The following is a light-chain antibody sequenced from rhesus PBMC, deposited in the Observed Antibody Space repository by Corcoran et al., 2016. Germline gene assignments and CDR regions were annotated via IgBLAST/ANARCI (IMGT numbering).Light chain of an antibody. V-gene: IGKV1-22*01. J-gene: IGKJ2*01. Sequence: DIQMTQSPSSLSASVGDTVTITCRASQSISSWLAWYQKKPGKAPKLLIYKASSLQSGVPSRFSGSGSGTDFTLTISSLQSEDFATYYCQQYSSSPYSFGQGTKVEIK. CDR1: QSISSW. CDR3: QQYSSSPYS. CDR2: KAS.